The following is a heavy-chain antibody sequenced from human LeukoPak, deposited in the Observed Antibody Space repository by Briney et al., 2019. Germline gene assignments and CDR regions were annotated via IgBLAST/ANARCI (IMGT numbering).Heavy chain of an antibody. CDR2: ISGSGGST. D-gene: IGHD4-17*01. V-gene: IGHV3-23*01. Sequence: GGSLRLSCAASGFTFSSYAMSWVRQAPGKGLEWASAISGSGGSTYYADSVKGRFTISRDNSKNTLYLQMNSLRAEDTAVYYCASSRVPRPTVTPDWYFDYWGQGTLVTVSS. CDR3: ASSRVPRPTVTPDWYFDY. J-gene: IGHJ4*02. CDR1: GFTFSSYA.